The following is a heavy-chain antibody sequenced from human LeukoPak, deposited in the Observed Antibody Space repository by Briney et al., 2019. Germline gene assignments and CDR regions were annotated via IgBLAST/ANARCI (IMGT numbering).Heavy chain of an antibody. V-gene: IGHV3-7*01. CDR1: GFIFSTSW. CDR3: ARSSGWYREFFFDY. D-gene: IGHD6-19*01. CDR2: INRDGSDK. Sequence: GGSLRLSCAASGFIFSTSWMSWVRQAPGKGLEWVANINRDGSDKSYADSVKGRFAVSRDNGKNSVYVQMNSLRAEDTAVYYCARSSGWYREFFFDYWGQGTLVTVSS. J-gene: IGHJ4*02.